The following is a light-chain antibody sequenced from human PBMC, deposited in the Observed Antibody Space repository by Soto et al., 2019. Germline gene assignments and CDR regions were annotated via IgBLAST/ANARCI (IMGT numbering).Light chain of an antibody. Sequence: DMVMTQSPATLSVSPGERATLSCRASQSVSSSLAWYQQKPGRSPRLLIYGASTRAIGIPARFSGSGSGTEFTLTISSLQSEDFAVYYCQQYYNWPLTFGGGTKVDIK. V-gene: IGKV3-15*01. J-gene: IGKJ4*01. CDR1: QSVSSS. CDR2: GAS. CDR3: QQYYNWPLT.